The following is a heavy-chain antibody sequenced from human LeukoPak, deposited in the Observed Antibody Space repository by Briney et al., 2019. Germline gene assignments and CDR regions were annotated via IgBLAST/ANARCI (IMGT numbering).Heavy chain of an antibody. CDR3: ARDRYSSGWYGDFDC. Sequence: PGRSLRLSCAASGFTFNSYAMHWVHQAPGKGLEWVAVISSDGSNNYYADSVKGRFTVSKDNSKNTLYLQVNSLRAEDTAVYYCARDRYSSGWYGDFDCWGQGTLVTVSS. CDR2: ISSDGSNN. D-gene: IGHD6-19*01. CDR1: GFTFNSYA. J-gene: IGHJ4*02. V-gene: IGHV3-30-3*01.